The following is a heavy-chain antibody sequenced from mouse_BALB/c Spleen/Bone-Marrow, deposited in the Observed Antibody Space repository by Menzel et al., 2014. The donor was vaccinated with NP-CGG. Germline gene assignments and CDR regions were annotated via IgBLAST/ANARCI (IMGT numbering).Heavy chain of an antibody. CDR3: ARKDYDEAWFAY. CDR1: GFSLSRYS. CDR2: IWGGGST. D-gene: IGHD2-4*01. J-gene: IGHJ3*01. Sequence: VQRVESGPGLVAPSQSLSITCTVSGFSLSRYSVHWVRQPPGKGLEWLGMIWGGGSTDYNSALKSRLSISKDNSKSQVFLKMNSLQSDDIAMYYCARKDYDEAWFAYWGQGTLVTVSA. V-gene: IGHV2-6-4*01.